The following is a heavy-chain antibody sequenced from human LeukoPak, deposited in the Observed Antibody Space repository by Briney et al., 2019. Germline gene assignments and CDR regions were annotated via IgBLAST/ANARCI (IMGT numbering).Heavy chain of an antibody. CDR3: ARRRAAAGTFYYYMDV. D-gene: IGHD6-13*01. CDR1: GGSISSSSYY. CDR2: IYYSGST. Sequence: PSETLSLTCTVSGGSISSSSYYWGWIRQPPGKGLEWIGSIYYSGSTYYNPSLKSRVTISVDTSTNQFSLKLSSVTAADTAVYYCARRRAAAGTFYYYMDVWGKGTTVTVSS. V-gene: IGHV4-39*01. J-gene: IGHJ6*03.